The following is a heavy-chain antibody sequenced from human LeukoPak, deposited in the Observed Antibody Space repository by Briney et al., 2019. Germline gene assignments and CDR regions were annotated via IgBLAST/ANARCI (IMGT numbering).Heavy chain of an antibody. J-gene: IGHJ4*02. D-gene: IGHD3-22*01. CDR1: GGSISSSNW. CDR3: AWRTYYYDSSGNPGG. V-gene: IGHV4-4*02. Sequence: SGTLSLTCAVSGGSISSSNWWSWVRQPPGKGLAWIGEIYHSGSTNYNPSLKSRVTISVDKSKNQFSLKLSSVTAADTAVYYCAWRTYYYDSSGNPGGWGQGTLVTVSS. CDR2: IYHSGST.